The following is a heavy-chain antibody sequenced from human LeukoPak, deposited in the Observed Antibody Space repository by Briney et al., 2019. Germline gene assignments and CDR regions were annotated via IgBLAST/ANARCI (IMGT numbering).Heavy chain of an antibody. J-gene: IGHJ4*02. CDR3: ARDHGFYGSGSYYGY. CDR1: GYTFTSYG. D-gene: IGHD3-10*01. Sequence: ASVKVSCKASGYTFTSYGISWVRQAPGQGLEWMGWISAYNGNTNYAQKLQGRVTMTTDTSTSTAHMELRSLRSDDTAVYYCARDHGFYGSGSYYGYWGQGTLVTVSS. V-gene: IGHV1-18*01. CDR2: ISAYNGNT.